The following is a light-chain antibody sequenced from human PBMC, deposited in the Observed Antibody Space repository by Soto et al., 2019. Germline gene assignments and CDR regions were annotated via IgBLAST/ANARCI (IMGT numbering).Light chain of an antibody. V-gene: IGKV4-1*01. J-gene: IGKJ4*01. CDR1: QSVLSRSDNKNY. CDR2: WAS. CDR3: LQNYGAPIT. Sequence: DIVMTQSPDSLAVSLGERATINCTSSQSVLSRSDNKNYLAWYQHQPGQPPKLLISWASTRESGVPDRFSGSGSGTDFTRTIGLLQAEDVAVYYCLQNYGAPITFGGGTKVEI.